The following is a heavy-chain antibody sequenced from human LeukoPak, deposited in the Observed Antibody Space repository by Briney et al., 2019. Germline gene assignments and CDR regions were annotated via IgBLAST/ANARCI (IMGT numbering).Heavy chain of an antibody. D-gene: IGHD1-26*01. V-gene: IGHV3-30*03. CDR1: GFTFSSYG. CDR3: ARGGSYLSAFDI. Sequence: GGSLRLSCAASGFTFSSYGMHWVRQAPGKGLEWVAVISYDGSNKYYADSVKGRFTISRDNSKNTLYLQMNSLRGEDTAVYYCARGGSYLSAFDIWGQGTMVTVSP. J-gene: IGHJ3*02. CDR2: ISYDGSNK.